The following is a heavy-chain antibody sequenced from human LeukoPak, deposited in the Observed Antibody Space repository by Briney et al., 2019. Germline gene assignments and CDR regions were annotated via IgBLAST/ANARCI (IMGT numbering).Heavy chain of an antibody. J-gene: IGHJ5*02. CDR3: ARDLRYDFWSGYLNWFDP. D-gene: IGHD3-3*01. Sequence: PGGSLRLSXAASGFTFSSYEMNWVRQAPGKGLEWVSYISSSGSTIYYADSVKGRFTISRDNAKNSLYLQMNSLRAEDTAVYYCARDLRYDFWSGYLNWFDPWGQGTLVTVSS. CDR1: GFTFSSYE. CDR2: ISSSGSTI. V-gene: IGHV3-48*03.